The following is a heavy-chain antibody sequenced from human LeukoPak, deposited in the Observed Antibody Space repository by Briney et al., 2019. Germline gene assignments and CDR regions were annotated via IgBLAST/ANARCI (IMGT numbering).Heavy chain of an antibody. CDR3: ARVESEIAPSHPYNWFDP. Sequence: PSETLSLTCTVSGGSISSGDYYWSWIRQPPGKGLEWIGYICYSGSTYYNPSLKSRVTISVDTSKNQFSLKLSSVTAADTAVYYCARVESEIAPSHPYNWFDPWGQGTLVTVSS. CDR1: GGSISSGDYY. CDR2: ICYSGST. D-gene: IGHD6-13*01. V-gene: IGHV4-30-4*01. J-gene: IGHJ5*02.